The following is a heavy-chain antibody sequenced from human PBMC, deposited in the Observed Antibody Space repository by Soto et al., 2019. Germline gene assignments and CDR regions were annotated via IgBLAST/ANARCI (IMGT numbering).Heavy chain of an antibody. CDR3: AHSKTSGMRYYFDY. V-gene: IGHV2-5*02. CDR2: LYWDDDK. J-gene: IGHJ4*02. CDR1: GFSLSTTRVG. Sequence: QITVKESGPTLVKPTQTLTLTCTFSGFSLSTTRVGVGWIRQPPGEALEWLALLYWDDDKLYSPSLKRRLTITKDTSKNQVVLTLTNMDPVDTATYYCAHSKTSGMRYYFDYWGQGTLVTVSS.